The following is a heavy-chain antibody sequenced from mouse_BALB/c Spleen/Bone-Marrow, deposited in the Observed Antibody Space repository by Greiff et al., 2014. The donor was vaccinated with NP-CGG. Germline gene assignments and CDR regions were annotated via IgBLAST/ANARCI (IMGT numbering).Heavy chain of an antibody. CDR2: ISTGGTYT. V-gene: IGHV5-6-4*01. CDR1: GFTFSSSI. D-gene: IGHD2-10*02. Sequence: VQLKESRGGLVKPGGSLKLSCSASGFTFSSSIMSWVRQTPEKRLEWVATISTGGTYTYYPDSVKGRFTISRDNAKNTLYLQMSSLKSEDTAMYYCSRGYGNCFDYWGQGTTLTVSS. J-gene: IGHJ2*01. CDR3: SRGYGNCFDY.